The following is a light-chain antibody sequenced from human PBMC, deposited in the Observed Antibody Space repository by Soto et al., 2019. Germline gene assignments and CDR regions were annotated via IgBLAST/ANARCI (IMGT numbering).Light chain of an antibody. CDR1: SSDVGGYNY. J-gene: IGLJ2*01. Sequence: QSALTHPPSASGSPGQSVTISCTGTSSDVGGYNYVSWYQQHPGNAPKLMIYDVSKRPSGVPDRFSGSKSGNTASLTVSGLQAEDEADYYCSSYAGSNNVVFGGGTKLTVL. CDR3: SSYAGSNNVV. CDR2: DVS. V-gene: IGLV2-8*01.